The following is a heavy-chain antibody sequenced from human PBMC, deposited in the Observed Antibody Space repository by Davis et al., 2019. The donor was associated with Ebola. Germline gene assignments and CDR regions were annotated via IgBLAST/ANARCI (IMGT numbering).Heavy chain of an antibody. V-gene: IGHV3-30*02. D-gene: IGHD4-11*01. CDR1: GFTFTIFD. Sequence: GGSLRLSCAASGFTFTIFDLHWVRQAPGRGLEWVAFVRSHGSDDHYADSVKGRFTISRDNSKNTLYLQMNSLRPEDTAVYYCARDCDDYSFDYWGQGTLVTVSS. J-gene: IGHJ4*02. CDR3: ARDCDDYSFDY. CDR2: VRSHGSDD.